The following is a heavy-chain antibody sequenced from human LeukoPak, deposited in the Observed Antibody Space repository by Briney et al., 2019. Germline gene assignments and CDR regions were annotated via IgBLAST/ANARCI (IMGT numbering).Heavy chain of an antibody. J-gene: IGHJ4*02. V-gene: IGHV1-46*01. Sequence: ASVKVSCKASGYTFTSYYMRWVRQAPGQGLEWMGIINPSGGSTSYAQKFQGRVTMTRDTSTSTVYMELSSLRSEDTAVYYCASAAAAGPYYFDYWGQGTLVTVSS. CDR1: GYTFTSYY. D-gene: IGHD6-13*01. CDR2: INPSGGST. CDR3: ASAAAAGPYYFDY.